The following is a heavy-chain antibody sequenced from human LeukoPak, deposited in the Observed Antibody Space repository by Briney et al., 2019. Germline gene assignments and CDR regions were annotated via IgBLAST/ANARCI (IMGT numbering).Heavy chain of an antibody. V-gene: IGHV3-23*01. Sequence: GGAPRIFCGAPGVTLFRKAMSWGPPAPGEGVGGVSNICGNGGTTYYADSVKGRFIISRDKSKNTLYLQMNSLRAEDTAVYYCANQDDSGSYYNVAFGAFDVWGQGTMVTVSS. J-gene: IGHJ3*01. CDR1: GVTLFRKA. CDR3: ANQDDSGSYYNVAFGAFDV. CDR2: ICGNGGTT. D-gene: IGHD3-10*01.